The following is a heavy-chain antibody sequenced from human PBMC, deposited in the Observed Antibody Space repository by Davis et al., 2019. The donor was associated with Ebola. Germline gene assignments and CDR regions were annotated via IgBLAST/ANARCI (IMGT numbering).Heavy chain of an antibody. CDR1: GFIVSDKY. V-gene: IGHV3-66*03. CDR3: AKEGYDILTGPNYGMDV. J-gene: IGHJ6*02. CDR2: LGTSADT. Sequence: GESLKISCAASGFIVSDKYMSWVRQAPGKGLEWVSTLGTSADTYYADSVKGRFTISRDNSRNTLYLQMNSLRAEDTAMYYCAKEGYDILTGPNYGMDVWGQGTTVTVSS. D-gene: IGHD3-9*01.